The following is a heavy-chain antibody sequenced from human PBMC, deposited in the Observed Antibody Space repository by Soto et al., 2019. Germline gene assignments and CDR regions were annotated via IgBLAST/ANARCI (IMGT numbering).Heavy chain of an antibody. CDR1: GFTFSNYW. CDR3: ARGDCVGGTCYSLAGSFYYYMDV. V-gene: IGHV3-74*02. Sequence: EVQLVESGGGLVQPGGSLRLSCAASGFTFSNYWMYWVRQAPGKGLEWVSRINSDGSVSSYADSVKGRLTISSDNVKNTLYLQVDRLRAEDTAVYYCARGDCVGGTCYSLAGSFYYYMDVWGKGTTVTVFS. D-gene: IGHD2-15*01. CDR2: INSDGSVS. J-gene: IGHJ6*03.